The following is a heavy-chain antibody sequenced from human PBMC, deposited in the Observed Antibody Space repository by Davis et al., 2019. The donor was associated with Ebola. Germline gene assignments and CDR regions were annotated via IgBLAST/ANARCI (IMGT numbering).Heavy chain of an antibody. Sequence: AASVKVSCKASGYTFTSYAMHWVRQAPGQRLEWMGWINAGNGNTKYSQKFQGRVTITADKSTSTAYMELSSLRSEDTAVYYCTCTWSSFDYWGQGTLVTVSS. CDR3: TCTWSSFDY. D-gene: IGHD3-10*01. CDR1: GYTFTSYA. J-gene: IGHJ4*02. CDR2: INAGNGNT. V-gene: IGHV1-3*01.